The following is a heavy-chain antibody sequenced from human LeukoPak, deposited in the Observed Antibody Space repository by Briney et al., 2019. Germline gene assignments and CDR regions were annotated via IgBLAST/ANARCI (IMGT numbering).Heavy chain of an antibody. Sequence: GGSLRLSCAASGFTVSSNYMSWVRQAPGKGLEWVSVIYSGGSTYYADSVKGRFTISRDNSKNTLHLQMNSLRAEDTAVYYCAREGVWGSYLGAFDIWGQGTMVTVSS. CDR3: AREGVWGSYLGAFDI. CDR1: GFTVSSNY. J-gene: IGHJ3*02. CDR2: IYSGGST. V-gene: IGHV3-53*01. D-gene: IGHD1-26*01.